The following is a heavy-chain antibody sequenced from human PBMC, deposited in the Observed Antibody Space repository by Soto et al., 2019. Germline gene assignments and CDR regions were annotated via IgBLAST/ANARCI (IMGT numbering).Heavy chain of an antibody. CDR1: GFTFSSYA. V-gene: IGHV3-64D*06. CDR3: VKDVAKRYYDSSGYLSYY. D-gene: IGHD3-22*01. Sequence: GGSLRLSCSASGFTFSSYAMHWVRQAPGKGLGYVSAISSNGGSTYYADSVKGRFTISRDNSKNTLYLQMSSLRAEDTAVYYCVKDVAKRYYDSSGYLSYYWGQGTLVTVSS. CDR2: ISSNGGST. J-gene: IGHJ4*02.